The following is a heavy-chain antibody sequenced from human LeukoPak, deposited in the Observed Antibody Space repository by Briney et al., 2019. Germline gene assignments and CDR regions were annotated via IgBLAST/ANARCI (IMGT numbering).Heavy chain of an antibody. J-gene: IGHJ4*02. CDR3: ARVPIFGVVPLFDY. CDR1: GGSISSSSYY. D-gene: IGHD3-3*01. CDR2: IYYSGST. V-gene: IGHV4-39*07. Sequence: PSETLSLTCTVSGGSISSSSYYWGWIRQPPGKGLEWIGSIYYSGSTYYNPSLKSRVTISVDTSKNQFSLKLSSVTAADTAVYYCARVPIFGVVPLFDYWGQGTLVTVSS.